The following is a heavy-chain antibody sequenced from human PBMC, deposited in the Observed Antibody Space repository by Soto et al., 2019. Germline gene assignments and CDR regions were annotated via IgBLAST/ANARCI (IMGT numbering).Heavy chain of an antibody. Sequence: QVQLVESGGGVVQPGGSLRLSCAASGFTFSSYAMHWVRQAPGKGLEWMAVIWYDGSRKHYADSLKGRFTISRDNPKNTLHLEMNSLRVEDTAVYYCARGIHYYESHGYGPGAYWGQRTLVSVSS. CDR1: GFTFSSYA. V-gene: IGHV3-33*01. D-gene: IGHD3-22*01. CDR2: IWYDGSRK. J-gene: IGHJ4*02. CDR3: ARGIHYYESHGYGPGAY.